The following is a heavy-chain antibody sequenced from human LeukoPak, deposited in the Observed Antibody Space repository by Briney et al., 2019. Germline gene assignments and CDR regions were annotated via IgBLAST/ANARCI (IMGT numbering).Heavy chain of an antibody. CDR1: GYSFTSYW. D-gene: IGHD2-15*01. Sequence: GESLKISCKGSGYSFTSYWTSWVRQMPGKGLEWMGRIDPSDSYTNYSPSFQGHVTISADKSISTAYLQWSSLKASDTAMYYCARPNCSGGSCYLNWFDPWGQGTLVTVSS. V-gene: IGHV5-10-1*01. J-gene: IGHJ5*02. CDR2: IDPSDSYT. CDR3: ARPNCSGGSCYLNWFDP.